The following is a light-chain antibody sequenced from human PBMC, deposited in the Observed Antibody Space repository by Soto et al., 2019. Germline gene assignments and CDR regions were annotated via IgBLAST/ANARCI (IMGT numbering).Light chain of an antibody. CDR3: SSYTSSSTSYV. CDR2: EVS. V-gene: IGLV2-14*01. CDR1: SSDVGGYNY. Sequence: QSALTQPASVSGSPGQSHTISCTGTSSDVGGYNYVSWYQQHPGKAPKLMIYEVSNRPSGVSNRFSGSKSGNTASLTISGLQAEDETDYYCSSYTSSSTSYVFGTGTKVTVL. J-gene: IGLJ1*01.